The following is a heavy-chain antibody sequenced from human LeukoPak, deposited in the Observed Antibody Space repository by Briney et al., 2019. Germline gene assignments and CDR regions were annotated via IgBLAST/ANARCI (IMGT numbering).Heavy chain of an antibody. V-gene: IGHV3-23*01. Sequence: GGSLRLSCAASGFTFSSYAMSWVRQAPGKGLGWVSAISGSGDSTYYADSVKGRFTISRDNSKSTLYLQMNSLRAEDTAVYYCAKDRHAPGRYCSSTTCFPFDSWGQGTLVTVSS. D-gene: IGHD2-2*01. CDR1: GFTFSSYA. J-gene: IGHJ5*01. CDR3: AKDRHAPGRYCSSTTCFPFDS. CDR2: ISGSGDST.